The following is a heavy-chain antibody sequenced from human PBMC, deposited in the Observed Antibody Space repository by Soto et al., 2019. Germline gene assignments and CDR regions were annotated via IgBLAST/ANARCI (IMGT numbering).Heavy chain of an antibody. CDR1: GFTFSSHA. CDR2: IGFDGNNK. D-gene: IGHD2-8*01. V-gene: IGHV3-30*10. Sequence: QEQLVESGGGVVQPGRSLRLSCVGSGFTFSSHAMHWVRQAPGKGLEWLAIIGFDGNNKYYTDSVKGRFTISRDNSKNTVYLQMNRLRREDTAVYYCVATYDTDSWGQGTLVTVSS. CDR3: VATYDTDS. J-gene: IGHJ4*02.